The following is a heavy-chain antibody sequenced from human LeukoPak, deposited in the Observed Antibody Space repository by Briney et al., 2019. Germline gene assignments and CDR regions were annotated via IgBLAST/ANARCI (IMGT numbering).Heavy chain of an antibody. J-gene: IGHJ4*02. D-gene: IGHD2-2*01. CDR1: GDSVSSNTAA. CDR2: TYYRSKWYN. V-gene: IGHV6-1*01. CDR3: ARGYCSSTSCHFDY. Sequence: SQTLSLTCAISGDSVSSNTAAWNWLGQSPSRGLEWLGRTYYRSKWYNDYAVSVKSRITINPDTSKNQFSLQLNSVTPEDTAVYYCARGYCSSTSCHFDYWGQGTLVTVSS.